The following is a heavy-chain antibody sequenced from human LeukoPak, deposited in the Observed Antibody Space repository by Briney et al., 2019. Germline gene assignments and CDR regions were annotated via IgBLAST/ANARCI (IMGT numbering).Heavy chain of an antibody. Sequence: PGGSLRLSCAASEFTFRNYWMSWVHQVPGKGPEWVANIRQDGNEFYYVDSVKGRFTISRDNAKDTLYLQMNSLRAEDSAVYYCAGHHQAYSRTYWGQGTLVTVSS. CDR3: AGHHQAYSRTY. CDR1: EFTFRNYW. V-gene: IGHV3-7*01. J-gene: IGHJ4*02. CDR2: IRQDGNEF. D-gene: IGHD6-13*01.